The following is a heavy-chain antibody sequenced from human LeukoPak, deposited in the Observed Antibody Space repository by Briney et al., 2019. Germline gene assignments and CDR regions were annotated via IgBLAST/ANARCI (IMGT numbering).Heavy chain of an antibody. CDR3: ARAPQQPLFDY. CDR2: IYYSGST. V-gene: IGHV4-31*03. D-gene: IGHD6-13*01. J-gene: IGHJ4*02. CDR1: GGSISSGGYC. Sequence: PSQTLSPTCTVSGGSISSGGYCWSWIRQHPGKGLEWIGYIYYSGSTYYNPSLKSRVTISVDTSKNQFSLKLSSVTAADTAVYYCARAPQQPLFDYWGQGTLVTVSS.